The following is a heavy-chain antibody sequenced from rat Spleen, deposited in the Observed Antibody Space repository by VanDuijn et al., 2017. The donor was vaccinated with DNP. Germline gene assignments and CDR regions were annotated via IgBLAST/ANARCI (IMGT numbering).Heavy chain of an antibody. D-gene: IGHD1-12*03. CDR2: IRYDGGST. Sequence: EVQLVESGGDLVQPGRSLKLFCAASGFTFSDYYMAWVRQAPTKGLEWVAYIRYDGGSTYYGDSVKGRFTISRDNAKSTLYLQMNSLRSDDMSTYYCARGYDGYYQAMDAWGQGTSVTVSS. CDR3: ARGYDGYYQAMDA. CDR1: GFTFSDYY. J-gene: IGHJ4*01. V-gene: IGHV5-22*01.